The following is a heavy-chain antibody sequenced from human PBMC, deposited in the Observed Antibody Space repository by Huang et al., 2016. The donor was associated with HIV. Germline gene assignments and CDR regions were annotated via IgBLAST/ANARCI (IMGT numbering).Heavy chain of an antibody. CDR3: ARDATKNPRGWFDP. Sequence: QVHLQQWGAGLLKSAETLSLTCAVYGGSLSGYYWSWLRQTPGKGLAWIGEINHLGSPNDNPSLKSRVSISMDGSKKQFSLKLRSISDADTAVYFCARDATKNPRGWFDPWGQGTLVTVSS. D-gene: IGHD3-10*01. V-gene: IGHV4-34*02. J-gene: IGHJ5*02. CDR1: GGSLSGYY. CDR2: INHLGSP.